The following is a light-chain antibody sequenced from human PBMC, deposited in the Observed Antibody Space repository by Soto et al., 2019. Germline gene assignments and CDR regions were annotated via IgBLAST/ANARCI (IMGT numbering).Light chain of an antibody. V-gene: IGKV3-11*01. CDR1: QSIRSY. CDR2: HAS. Sequence: EIVLTQSPASLSLSPGERATLSCRASQSIRSYLAWYQQKPGLAPRLLIYHASKRAAGIPARFSGSGSGTDFTLTISSLEPEDFAVYYCQQGAILPSVFGGGTRVEIK. CDR3: QQGAILPSV. J-gene: IGKJ4*02.